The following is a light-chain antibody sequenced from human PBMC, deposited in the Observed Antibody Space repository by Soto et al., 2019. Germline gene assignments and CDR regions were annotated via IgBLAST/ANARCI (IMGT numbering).Light chain of an antibody. CDR3: QQYSSSPWT. CDR2: GAS. Sequence: EIVLTQSPGTLSLSPGERATLSCRASQSVSSSYLAWYQQKPGQAPRLLIYGASSRATGIPDRFSGSGSGTDFTLTISRLEPEDFAVYYCQQYSSSPWTFGQGPRVEIK. J-gene: IGKJ1*01. V-gene: IGKV3-20*01. CDR1: QSVSSSY.